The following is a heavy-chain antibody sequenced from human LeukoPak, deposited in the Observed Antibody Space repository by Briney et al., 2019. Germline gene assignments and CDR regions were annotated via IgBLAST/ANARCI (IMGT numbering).Heavy chain of an antibody. V-gene: IGHV3-53*01. Sequence: GGSLILSCAASGFTVGSKYMNWVRQPPGKGLDWVSILYSGGDTYYSDSVKGRFTISRDNSRNTLSLQMNSLRVEDTAVYYCARVGDHYHWNFDLWGRGTLVTVSS. D-gene: IGHD3-10*01. J-gene: IGHJ2*01. CDR2: LYSGGDT. CDR1: GFTVGSKY. CDR3: ARVGDHYHWNFDL.